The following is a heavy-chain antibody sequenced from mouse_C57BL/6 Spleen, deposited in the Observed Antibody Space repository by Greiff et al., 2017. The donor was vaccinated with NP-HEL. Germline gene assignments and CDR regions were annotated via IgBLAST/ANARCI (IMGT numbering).Heavy chain of an antibody. V-gene: IGHV5-4*01. CDR1: GFTFSSYA. CDR3: ARDYYSKFFDY. J-gene: IGHJ2*01. CDR2: ISDGGSYT. D-gene: IGHD2-5*01. Sequence: DVKLVESGGGLVKPGGSLKLSCAASGFTFSSYAMSWVRQTPEKRLEWVATISDGGSYTYYPDNVKGRFTISRDNAKNNLYLQMSHLKSEDTAMYYCARDYYSKFFDYWGQGTTLTVSS.